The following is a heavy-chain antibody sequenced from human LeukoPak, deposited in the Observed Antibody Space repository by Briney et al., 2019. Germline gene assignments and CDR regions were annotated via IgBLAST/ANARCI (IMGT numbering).Heavy chain of an antibody. CDR2: IFHSGTT. Sequence: PSETLSLTCAVSAYSISRGYYWGWIRQPPGKGLEWIGSIFHSGTTYYNPSLKSRLSISVDTSKNQFSLKLSSVTAADTAVYFCGRIRGSTIFGVVILDYYMDVWGKGTTVTVPS. V-gene: IGHV4-38-2*01. D-gene: IGHD3-3*01. J-gene: IGHJ6*03. CDR3: GRIRGSTIFGVVILDYYMDV. CDR1: AYSISRGYY.